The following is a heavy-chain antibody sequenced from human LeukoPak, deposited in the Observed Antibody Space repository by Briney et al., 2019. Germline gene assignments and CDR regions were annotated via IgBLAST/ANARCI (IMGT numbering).Heavy chain of an antibody. CDR2: INHSGST. Sequence: SETLSLTCAVYGGSFSGYYWSWIRQSPGKGLEWIGEINHSGSTNYNPSLKSRVTISVDTSKNQFSLKLSSVTAADTAVYYCARSRSGYYEDYWGQGTLVTASS. CDR1: GGSFSGYY. V-gene: IGHV4-34*01. CDR3: ARSRSGYYEDY. J-gene: IGHJ4*02. D-gene: IGHD3-22*01.